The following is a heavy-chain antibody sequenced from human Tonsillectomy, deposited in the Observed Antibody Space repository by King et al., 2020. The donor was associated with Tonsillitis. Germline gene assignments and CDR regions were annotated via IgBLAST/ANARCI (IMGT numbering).Heavy chain of an antibody. V-gene: IGHV3-48*02. CDR2: ISSSSSTI. CDR3: VRDYYDSSGYYGGDS. CDR1: GFTFSNYN. Sequence: VQLVESGGGLVQPGGSLRLSCAASGFTFSNYNMNWVRQAPGKGLEWVSYISSSSSTIYYADSVKGRFTISRDNPKNSLYLQMKSLRDEDTAVYFCVRDYYDSSGYYGGDSWGQGTLVTVSA. J-gene: IGHJ4*02. D-gene: IGHD3-22*01.